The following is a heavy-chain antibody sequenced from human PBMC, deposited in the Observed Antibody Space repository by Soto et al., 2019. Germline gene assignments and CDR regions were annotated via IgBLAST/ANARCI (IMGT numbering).Heavy chain of an antibody. CDR1: GYTFTSYG. J-gene: IGHJ6*02. D-gene: IGHD3-16*01. V-gene: IGHV1-18*01. CDR2: INGYNGNT. CDR3: ARMGDVPYYYYGMDV. Sequence: QVQLVQSGAEVKKPGASVKVSCKASGYTFTSYGISWVRQAPGQGLEWMGWINGYNGNTNHAQKHQGRVTMSTDTSMSTAYMELRSLRSDDSDVYYCARMGDVPYYYYGMDVWGQGTKVTVSS.